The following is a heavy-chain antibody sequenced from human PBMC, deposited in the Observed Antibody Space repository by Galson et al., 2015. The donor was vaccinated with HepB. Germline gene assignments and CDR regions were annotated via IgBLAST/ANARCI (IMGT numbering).Heavy chain of an antibody. CDR1: GFTFNNVW. D-gene: IGHD2-2*01. CDR2: IKSKTDGGTT. V-gene: IGHV3-15*01. Sequence: SLRLSCAATGFTFNNVWMNWVRQAPGKGLEWVGRIKSKTDGGTTEYAAPVKGRFTISREDSKNTLYLQVNSLKTDDTAVYYCTTDVYFSSYWSWFDPWGQGTLDTVSS. J-gene: IGHJ5*02. CDR3: TTDVYFSSYWSWFDP.